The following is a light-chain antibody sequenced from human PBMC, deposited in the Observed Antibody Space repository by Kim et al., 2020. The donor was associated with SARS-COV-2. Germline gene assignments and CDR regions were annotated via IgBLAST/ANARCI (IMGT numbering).Light chain of an antibody. CDR2: GKN. V-gene: IGLV3-19*01. CDR3: NSRDSSGNHWV. J-gene: IGLJ3*02. CDR1: SLRNYY. Sequence: SSELTQDPAVSVALGQTVRITCQGDSLRNYYASWYQQKPGQAPVLVIYGKNNRPSGIPDRFSGSSSGNTASLTITGAQADDEADYYCNSRDSSGNHWVFGGETQLTVL.